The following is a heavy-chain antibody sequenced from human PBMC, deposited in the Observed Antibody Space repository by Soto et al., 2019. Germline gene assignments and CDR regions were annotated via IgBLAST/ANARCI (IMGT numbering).Heavy chain of an antibody. Sequence: VRKENGQGLEWMGWINPNSGGTNYAQSFQGWVTMTRDRSISTAYMELSRLKSDDTAVYYCARVGGGLASLGYYGMDVWGQGTTVTVSS. CDR2: INPNSGGT. J-gene: IGHJ6*02. D-gene: IGHD3-10*01. CDR3: ARVGGGLASLGYYGMDV. V-gene: IGHV1-2*04.